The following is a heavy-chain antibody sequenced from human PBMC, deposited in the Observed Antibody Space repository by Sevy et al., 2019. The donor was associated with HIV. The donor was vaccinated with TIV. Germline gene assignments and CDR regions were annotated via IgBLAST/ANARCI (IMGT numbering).Heavy chain of an antibody. J-gene: IGHJ5*02. Sequence: ASVKVSCKASGGTFSSYAISWVRQAPGQGLEWMGGIIPIFGTANYAQKFQGRVMITADESTSTAYMELSSLRSEDTAVYYCARDALPYYYDSSGSNWFDPWGQGTLVTVS. V-gene: IGHV1-69*13. D-gene: IGHD3-22*01. CDR3: ARDALPYYYDSSGSNWFDP. CDR2: IIPIFGTA. CDR1: GGTFSSYA.